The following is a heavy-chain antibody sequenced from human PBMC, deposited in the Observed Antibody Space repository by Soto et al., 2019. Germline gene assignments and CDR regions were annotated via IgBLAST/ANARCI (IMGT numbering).Heavy chain of an antibody. CDR1: GFTFSVYS. V-gene: IGHV3-48*02. Sequence: EVQLVESGGDLVQRGGSLRLSCVASGFTFSVYSMNWVRQAPGKGLEWFSYITSDTKTIKYAYSVKGRFTISRDNAKNSVYLQMNSLRDEDTAVYYCARSVEGHFDYWGQGTVVTVSS. J-gene: IGHJ4*02. D-gene: IGHD6-19*01. CDR2: ITSDTKTI. CDR3: ARSVEGHFDY.